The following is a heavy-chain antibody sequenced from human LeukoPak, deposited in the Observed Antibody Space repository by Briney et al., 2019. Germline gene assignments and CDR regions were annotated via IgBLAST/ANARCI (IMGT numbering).Heavy chain of an antibody. CDR2: ISGSGGST. CDR3: AKGGYGATWFDP. D-gene: IGHD5-12*01. CDR1: GFTFSSYA. J-gene: IGHJ5*02. V-gene: IGHV3-23*01. Sequence: GGSLRLSCAASGFTFSSYAMSWVRQAPGKGLEWVSAISGSGGSTYYADSVKGRFTISRDNSKNTLYLQMNSLRAEGTAVYYCAKGGYGATWFDPWGQGTLVTVSS.